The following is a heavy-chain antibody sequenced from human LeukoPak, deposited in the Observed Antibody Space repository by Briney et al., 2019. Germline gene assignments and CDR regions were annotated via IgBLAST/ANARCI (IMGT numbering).Heavy chain of an antibody. Sequence: GGSLRLSCAASGFTFSSYEMNWVRQAPGKGLEWVSYISSSGSTIYYADSVKGRFTISRDNAKNSLYLQMNSLRAEDTAVYYCAGTAPAGYSSGWGFDYWGQGTLVTVSS. CDR1: GFTFSSYE. D-gene: IGHD6-19*01. CDR2: ISSSGSTI. V-gene: IGHV3-48*03. J-gene: IGHJ4*02. CDR3: AGTAPAGYSSGWGFDY.